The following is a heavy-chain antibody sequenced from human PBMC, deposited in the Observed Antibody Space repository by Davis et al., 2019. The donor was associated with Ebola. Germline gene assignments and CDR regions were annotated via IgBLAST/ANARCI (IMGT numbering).Heavy chain of an antibody. D-gene: IGHD2-2*02. J-gene: IGHJ6*02. CDR1: GYTFTSYY. CDR3: ARDWWYIRYCSSTSFYTGIGFYDYYYYGMDV. CDR2: INPSGGST. V-gene: IGHV1-46*01. Sequence: ASVKVSCKASGYTFTSYYMHWVRQAPGQGLEWMGIINPSGGSTSYAQKFQGRVTTTRDTSTSTVYMVLSSLRSDDTAVYYCARDWWYIRYCSSTSFYTGIGFYDYYYYGMDVWGQGTTVTVSS.